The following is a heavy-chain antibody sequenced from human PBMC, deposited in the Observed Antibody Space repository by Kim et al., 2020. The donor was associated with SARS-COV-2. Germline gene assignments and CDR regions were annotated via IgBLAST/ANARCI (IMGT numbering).Heavy chain of an antibody. CDR3: ARSNTRRVGGTIAVAGSGNVAFDI. V-gene: IGHV6-1*01. CDR1: GDSVSSNSAA. J-gene: IGHJ3*02. CDR2: TYYRSKWYN. Sequence: SQTLSLTCAISGDSVSSNSAAWNWIRQSPSRGLEWLGRTYYRSKWYNDYAVSVKSRITINPDTSKNQFSLQLNSVTPEDTAVYYCARSNTRRVGGTIAVAGSGNVAFDIWGQGTMVTVSS. D-gene: IGHD6-19*01.